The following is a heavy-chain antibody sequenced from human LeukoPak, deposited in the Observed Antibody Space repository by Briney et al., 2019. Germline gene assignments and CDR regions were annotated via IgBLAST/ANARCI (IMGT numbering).Heavy chain of an antibody. CDR1: GYTFTSYY. CDR3: ARMGRTAMVPIDY. V-gene: IGHV1-8*02. CDR2: MNPNSGNT. D-gene: IGHD5-18*01. Sequence: ASVKVSCKASGYTFTSYYMHWVRQATGQGLEWMGWMNPNSGNTGYAQKFQGRVTMTRNTSISTAYMELSSLRSEDTAVYYCARMGRTAMVPIDYWGQGTLVTVSS. J-gene: IGHJ4*02.